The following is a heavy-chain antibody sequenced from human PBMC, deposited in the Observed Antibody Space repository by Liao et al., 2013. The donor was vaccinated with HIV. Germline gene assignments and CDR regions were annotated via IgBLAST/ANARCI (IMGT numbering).Heavy chain of an antibody. Sequence: QVQLQESGPGLVKPSETLSLTCTVSGGSISSYYWSWIRQPAGKGLEWIGRIYASGNTDYNTSLKSRVTMSADTSKNQFSLKLSSVTAADTAVYYCARGRAIFGVVIIGDFDYWGQGTLVTVSS. V-gene: IGHV4-4*07. J-gene: IGHJ4*02. CDR1: GGSISSYY. D-gene: IGHD3-3*01. CDR3: ARGRAIFGVVIIGDFDY. CDR2: IYASGNT.